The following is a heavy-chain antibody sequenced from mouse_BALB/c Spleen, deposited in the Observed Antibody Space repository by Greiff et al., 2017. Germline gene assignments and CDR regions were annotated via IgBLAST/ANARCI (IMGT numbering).Heavy chain of an antibody. CDR3: ARYPITTVVATYYAMDY. CDR1: GYTFSSYW. J-gene: IGHJ4*01. Sequence: VQLQQSGAELMKPGASVKISCKATGYTFSSYWIEWVKQRPGHGLEWIGEILPGSGSTNYNEKFKGKATFTADTSSNTAYMQLSSLTSEDSAVYYCARYPITTVVATYYAMDYWGQGTSVTVSS. V-gene: IGHV1-9*01. CDR2: ILPGSGST. D-gene: IGHD1-1*01.